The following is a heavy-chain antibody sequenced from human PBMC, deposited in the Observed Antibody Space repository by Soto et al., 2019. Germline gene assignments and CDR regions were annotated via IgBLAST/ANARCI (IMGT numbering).Heavy chain of an antibody. V-gene: IGHV3-23*01. Sequence: QPGVSLRLSCAASGFTFSSYAMSWVRQAPGKGLEWVSAISGSGGSTYYADSVKGRFTISRDNSKNTLYLQMNSLRAEDTAVYYCAKGHYYGSGSYYPWFDPWGQGTLVTVSS. D-gene: IGHD3-10*01. J-gene: IGHJ5*02. CDR3: AKGHYYGSGSYYPWFDP. CDR2: ISGSGGST. CDR1: GFTFSSYA.